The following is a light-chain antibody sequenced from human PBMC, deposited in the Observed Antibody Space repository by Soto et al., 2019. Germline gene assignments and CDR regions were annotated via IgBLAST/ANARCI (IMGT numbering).Light chain of an antibody. V-gene: IGKV2-28*01. CDR3: MQALQTPYT. CDR1: QSLLHSNGYNY. Sequence: DIVMTQSPLSLAVTPGESASLSCRSSQSLLHSNGYNYLDWYLQKPGQSPQILIYFGSSRASGVPDRFSGSGSGTDFTLKISRVEAEDVGVYYCMQALQTPYTFGQGTKLEIK. J-gene: IGKJ2*01. CDR2: FGS.